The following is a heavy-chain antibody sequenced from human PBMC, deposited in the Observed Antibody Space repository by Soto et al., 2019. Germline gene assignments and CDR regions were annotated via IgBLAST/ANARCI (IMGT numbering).Heavy chain of an antibody. V-gene: IGHV1-69*12. D-gene: IGHD1-26*01. CDR1: GGTFSSYA. J-gene: IGHJ2*01. Sequence: QGQLVQSGAEVKNPGSSVKVSCKASGGTFSSYAICWVRQAPGQGLEWMGGIIPIFGTANYAQKFQGRVTITADESTSTAYMELSSLRSADTAMYYCARGELRTPPVGWYFDLWGRGTLVTVSS. CDR3: ARGELRTPPVGWYFDL. CDR2: IIPIFGTA.